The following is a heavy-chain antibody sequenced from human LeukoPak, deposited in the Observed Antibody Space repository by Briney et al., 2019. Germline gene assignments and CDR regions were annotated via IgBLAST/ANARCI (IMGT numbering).Heavy chain of an antibody. Sequence: ASVKVSCKASGGTFSSYAISWVRQAPGQGLEWMGRIIPILGIANYAQKFQGRVTITADKSTSTAYMELSSLRPEDTAVYYCARVYYYGSGSYMMDYWGQGTLVTVSS. V-gene: IGHV1-69*04. J-gene: IGHJ4*02. CDR3: ARVYYYGSGSYMMDY. D-gene: IGHD3-10*01. CDR1: GGTFSSYA. CDR2: IIPILGIA.